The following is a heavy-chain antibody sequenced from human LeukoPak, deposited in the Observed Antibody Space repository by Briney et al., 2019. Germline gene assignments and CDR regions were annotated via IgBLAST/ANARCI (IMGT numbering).Heavy chain of an antibody. CDR3: ANTPYGGKLECIDY. J-gene: IGHJ3*01. V-gene: IGHV3-30*02. CDR2: IRYDGSNK. CDR1: GFTFSSYG. D-gene: IGHD4-23*01. Sequence: GGSLRLSCAASGFTFSSYGMHWVRQAPGKGLEWVAFIRYDGSNKYYAGSVKGRFTISRDNSKNTLYLQMNSLRAEDTAVYYCANTPYGGKLECIDYWGQGTMVTVSS.